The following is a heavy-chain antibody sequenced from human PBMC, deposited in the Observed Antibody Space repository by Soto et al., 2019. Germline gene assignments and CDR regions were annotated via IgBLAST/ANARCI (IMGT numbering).Heavy chain of an antibody. CDR1: GGSFSGYY. V-gene: IGHV4-34*01. CDR3: ARGTDTAMVTGWFDP. J-gene: IGHJ5*02. CDR2: INHSGST. Sequence: QVQLQQWGAGLLKPAETLSLTCAVYGGSFSGYYWSWIRQPPGKGLEWIGEINHSGSTNYNPSLKSRVNISVDTSKNQFSLKLSSVTAADTAVYYCARGTDTAMVTGWFDPWGQGTLVTVSS. D-gene: IGHD5-18*01.